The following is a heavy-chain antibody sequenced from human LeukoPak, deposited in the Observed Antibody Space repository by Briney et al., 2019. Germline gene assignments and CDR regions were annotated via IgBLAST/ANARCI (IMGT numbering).Heavy chain of an antibody. CDR1: GFTFSSYG. D-gene: IGHD3-22*01. J-gene: IGHJ4*02. CDR2: ISGIGGST. V-gene: IGHV3-23*01. Sequence: GGTLRPSCAASGFTFSSYGRSGVPQAPGKGLEWVSAISGIGGSTNYADPVKGRFTISRDNSKNTLYLQMNSLRAEDTAVYYCAKHYYDSSGYYFDYWGQGTLVTVSS. CDR3: AKHYYDSSGYYFDY.